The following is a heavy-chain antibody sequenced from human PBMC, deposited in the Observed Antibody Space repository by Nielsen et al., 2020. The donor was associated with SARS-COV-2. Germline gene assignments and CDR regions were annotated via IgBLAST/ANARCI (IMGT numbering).Heavy chain of an antibody. D-gene: IGHD6-19*01. CDR2: IYYSGST. CDR3: ARHHSSGWYMRWFDP. Sequence: SETLSLTCTVSGGSISSYYWGWIRQPPGKGLEWIGYIYYSGSTNYNPSLKSRVTISVDTSKNQFSLKLSSVTAADTAVYYCARHHSSGWYMRWFDPWGQGTLVTVSS. CDR1: GGSISSYY. J-gene: IGHJ5*02. V-gene: IGHV4-59*08.